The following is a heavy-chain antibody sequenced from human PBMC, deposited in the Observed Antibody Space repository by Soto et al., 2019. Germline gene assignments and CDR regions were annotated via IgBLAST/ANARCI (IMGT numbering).Heavy chain of an antibody. CDR1: GGSFSGYY. CDR2: INHSGST. V-gene: IGHV4-34*01. CDR3: ARGRPYYGSGSYPHYYGMDV. J-gene: IGHJ6*02. D-gene: IGHD3-10*01. Sequence: SETLSLTCAVYGGSFSGYYWSWIRQPPGKGLEWIGEINHSGSTNYNPSLKSRVTISVDTSKNQFSLKLSSVTAADTAVYYCARGRPYYGSGSYPHYYGMDVWGQGTTVTVSS.